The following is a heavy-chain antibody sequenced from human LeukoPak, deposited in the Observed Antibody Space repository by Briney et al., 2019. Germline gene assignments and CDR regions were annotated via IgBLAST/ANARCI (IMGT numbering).Heavy chain of an antibody. CDR3: AKVPHGDYAVAY. J-gene: IGHJ4*02. CDR2: ISYDGSNK. D-gene: IGHD4-17*01. CDR1: GFTFSSYG. Sequence: PGRSLRLSCAASGFTFSSYGMHWVRQAPGKGLEWVAVISYDGSNKYYADSVKGRFTISRDNSKNTLYLQMNSLRAEDTAVYYCAKVPHGDYAVAYWGQGTLVTVSS. V-gene: IGHV3-30*18.